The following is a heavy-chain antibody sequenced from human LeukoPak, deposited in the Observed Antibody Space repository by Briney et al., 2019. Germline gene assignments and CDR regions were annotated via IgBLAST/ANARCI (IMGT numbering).Heavy chain of an antibody. CDR2: ISGSGGST. V-gene: IGHV3-23*01. D-gene: IGHD5-12*01. CDR1: GFTFSSYA. Sequence: GGSLRLSCAASGFTFSSYAMSWVRQGPGKGLEWVSAISGSGGSTYYADSVKGRFTISRDNSKNTLYLQMNSLRAEDTAVYYCANTAHIAPRYYYYYMDVWGKGTTVTVSS. CDR3: ANTAHIAPRYYYYYMDV. J-gene: IGHJ6*03.